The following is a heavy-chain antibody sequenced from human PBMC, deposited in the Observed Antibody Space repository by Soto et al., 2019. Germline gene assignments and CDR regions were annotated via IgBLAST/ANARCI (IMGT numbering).Heavy chain of an antibody. Sequence: SGPTLVNPTQTLTLTCTFSGFSLSTTGVGVGWIRQPPGKALEWLALIYWDDDKRYNPSLNSRLTITKDTSKNQVVLAMTNMDPVDTATYYCVQSRCGGDCLQSYSSHSYYGLDVWGQATTVTVSS. CDR1: GFSLSTTGVG. V-gene: IGHV2-5*02. CDR2: IYWDDDK. D-gene: IGHD2-21*02. CDR3: VQSRCGGDCLQSYSSHSYYGLDV. J-gene: IGHJ6*02.